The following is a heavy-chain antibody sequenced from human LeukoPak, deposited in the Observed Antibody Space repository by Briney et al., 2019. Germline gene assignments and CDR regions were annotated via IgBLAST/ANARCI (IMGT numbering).Heavy chain of an antibody. Sequence: GASVKVSCKASGYTFTSYAMHWVRQAPGQRLEWMGWINAGNGNTKYSQKFQGRVTITRDTSASTAYMELSSLRSEDTAVYYCARESSGWTGGLNWFDPWGQGTLVTVSS. CDR3: ARESSGWTGGLNWFDP. J-gene: IGHJ5*02. CDR2: INAGNGNT. CDR1: GYTFTSYA. D-gene: IGHD6-19*01. V-gene: IGHV1-3*01.